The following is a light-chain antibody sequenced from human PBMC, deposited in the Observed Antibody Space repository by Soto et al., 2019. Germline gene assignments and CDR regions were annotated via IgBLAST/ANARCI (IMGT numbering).Light chain of an antibody. CDR2: GAS. J-gene: IGKJ1*01. CDR3: QQYAYPPWT. V-gene: IGKV3-20*01. CDR1: QSVTSTY. Sequence: DTVLTQSPGTLSLSPGERATLSCRARQSVTSTYLAWYQHRPGQAPTLLIYGASTRATGIPARFSGSGSGTDFTLTISRLEPEDFAVYYCQQYAYPPWTFGHGTTVEIK.